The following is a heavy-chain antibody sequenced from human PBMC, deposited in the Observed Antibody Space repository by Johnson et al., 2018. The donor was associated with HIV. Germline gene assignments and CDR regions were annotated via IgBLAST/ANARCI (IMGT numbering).Heavy chain of an antibody. CDR3: ERWSRDGYNYLNDAFDI. J-gene: IGHJ3*02. Sequence: VQLVESGGGLVQPGGSLRLSCAASGFTVSSNYMSWVRQAPGKGLEWVSVIYSGGSTYYADSVKGRFTISRDNSKNTLYIQMNSLRAVDTAVSYCERWSRDGYNYLNDAFDIWGQGTMVTVSS. D-gene: IGHD5-24*01. V-gene: IGHV3-66*01. CDR1: GFTVSSNY. CDR2: IYSGGST.